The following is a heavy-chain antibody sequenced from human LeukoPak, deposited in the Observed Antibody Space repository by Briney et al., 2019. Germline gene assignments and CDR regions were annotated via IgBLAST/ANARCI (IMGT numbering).Heavy chain of an antibody. D-gene: IGHD3-3*01. J-gene: IGHJ4*02. CDR1: GGSISTYY. CDR2: ISYNGNT. Sequence: PSETLSLTCSVSGGSISTYYWSWIRQPPGKGLEWIGYISYNGNTNYNPSLKSRVTISVDTSKNQFSLKLSSVTAADTAVYYCASRAGDYDFWSGYYFDYWGQGTLVTVSS. V-gene: IGHV4-59*12. CDR3: ASRAGDYDFWSGYYFDY.